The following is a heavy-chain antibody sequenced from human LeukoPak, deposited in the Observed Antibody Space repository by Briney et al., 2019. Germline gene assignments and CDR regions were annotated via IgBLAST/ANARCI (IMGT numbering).Heavy chain of an antibody. J-gene: IGHJ4*02. CDR2: INPNSSGT. CDR3: ARDRRGAYGDYATSY. D-gene: IGHD4-17*01. Sequence: ASVKVSCKASGYTFTGYYMHWVRQAPGQGLEWMGWINPNSSGTNYAQKFQGRVTMTRDTSISTAYMELSRLTSDDTAVYYCARDRRGAYGDYATSYWGQGTLVTVSS. CDR1: GYTFTGYY. V-gene: IGHV1-2*02.